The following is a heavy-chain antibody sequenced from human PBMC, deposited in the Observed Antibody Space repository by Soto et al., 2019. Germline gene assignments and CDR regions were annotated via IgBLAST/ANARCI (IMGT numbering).Heavy chain of an antibody. Sequence: QVQLVQSGPEVTMPGASVKVSCKTSGYTFTAYGLAWLRQAPGQRPEWLGWVGTVNANTNYAEKFQGRVTMTSDRSTTTTYMELRSLRSDDTAVYYCAREINTDPTAYYSFAYWGQGTLVTVSS. CDR1: GYTFTAYG. V-gene: IGHV1-18*01. D-gene: IGHD3-9*01. J-gene: IGHJ4*02. CDR3: AREINTDPTAYYSFAY. CDR2: VGTVNANT.